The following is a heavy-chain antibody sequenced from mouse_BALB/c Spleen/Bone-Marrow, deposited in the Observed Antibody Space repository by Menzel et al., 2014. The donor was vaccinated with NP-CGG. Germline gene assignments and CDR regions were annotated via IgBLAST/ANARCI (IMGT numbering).Heavy chain of an antibody. CDR2: IYPGNGDT. V-gene: IGHV1-12*01. Sequence: LQQSGAELVKPGASVKMSCKASGYIFISYNMHWVKQTPGQGLEWIGTIYPGNGDTSYNQKFKGKASLTADKSSSTAYMQLSSLTSEDSAVYYCARSNWDGGNYFDYWGQGTTLTASS. J-gene: IGHJ2*01. D-gene: IGHD4-1*01. CDR1: GYIFISYN. CDR3: ARSNWDGGNYFDY.